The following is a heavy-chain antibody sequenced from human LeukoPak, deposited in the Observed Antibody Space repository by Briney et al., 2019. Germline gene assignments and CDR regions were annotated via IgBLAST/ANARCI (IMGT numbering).Heavy chain of an antibody. Sequence: GGSLRLSCAASGFTFSSYGMHWVRQAPGKGLEWVAVIWYGGSNKYYADSVKGRFTISRDNSKNTLYLQMNSLRAEDTAVYYCARDISHYYDSSGYSTQDFDYWGQGTLVTVSS. D-gene: IGHD3-22*01. J-gene: IGHJ4*02. CDR2: IWYGGSNK. CDR1: GFTFSSYG. V-gene: IGHV3-33*08. CDR3: ARDISHYYDSSGYSTQDFDY.